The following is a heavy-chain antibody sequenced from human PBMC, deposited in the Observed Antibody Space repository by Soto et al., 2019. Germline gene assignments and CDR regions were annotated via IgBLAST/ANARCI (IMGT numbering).Heavy chain of an antibody. CDR3: ARDRIGCSSTSCYPDNYYYYGMDV. D-gene: IGHD2-2*01. Sequence: GGSLRLSCAASGFTFSSYAMHWVRQAPGKGLEWVAVISYDGGNKYYADSVKGRFTISRDNSKNTLYLQMNSLRAEDTAVYYCARDRIGCSSTSCYPDNYYYYGMDVWGQGTTVTVSS. CDR1: GFTFSSYA. V-gene: IGHV3-30-3*01. CDR2: ISYDGGNK. J-gene: IGHJ6*02.